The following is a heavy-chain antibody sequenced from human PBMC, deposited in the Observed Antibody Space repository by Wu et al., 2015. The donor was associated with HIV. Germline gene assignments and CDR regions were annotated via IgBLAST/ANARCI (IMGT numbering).Heavy chain of an antibody. CDR3: ARATSYYDSSGFDY. CDR1: GFIFKDYY. CDR2: INPNSSDT. J-gene: IGHJ4*02. V-gene: IGHV1-2*02. Sequence: QVQLLQSGAEVKRPGASVKVSCKASGFIFKDYYIHWLRQAPGQGLEWLGWINPNSSDTDYAQKFQGRVTMTRDTSISTAYMELSRLRSDDTAVYYCARATSYYDSSGFDYWGRGTLVTVSS. D-gene: IGHD3-22*01.